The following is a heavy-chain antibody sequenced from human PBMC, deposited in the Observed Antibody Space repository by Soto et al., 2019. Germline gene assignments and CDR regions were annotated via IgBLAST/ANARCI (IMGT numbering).Heavy chain of an antibody. CDR2: IYSSGVT. J-gene: IGHJ4*02. Sequence: SENLSLTCTVSGGSVSGDYWSWIRQPPGEGLGWIAYIYSSGVTNYKPSLKSRLTVSVDTSKNQFSLKLNSVTAADTAVYYCARTTHSGYFDYRGQGSLVTVSS. CDR3: ARTTHSGYFDY. D-gene: IGHD1-26*01. CDR1: GGSVSGDY. V-gene: IGHV4-59*02.